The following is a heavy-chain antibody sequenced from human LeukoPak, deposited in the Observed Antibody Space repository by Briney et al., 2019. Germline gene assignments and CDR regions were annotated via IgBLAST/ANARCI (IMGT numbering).Heavy chain of an antibody. V-gene: IGHV3-30*18. Sequence: GGSLTLSCAASGFTFSSYGMHWVRQAPGKGLEWVAVISYDGSNKYYADSVKGRFTISRDNSKSTLYLQMNSLRAEDTAVYYCAEADYDFWSGHYYYYGMDVWGQGTTVTVSS. J-gene: IGHJ6*02. CDR1: GFTFSSYG. CDR3: AEADYDFWSGHYYYYGMDV. D-gene: IGHD3-3*01. CDR2: ISYDGSNK.